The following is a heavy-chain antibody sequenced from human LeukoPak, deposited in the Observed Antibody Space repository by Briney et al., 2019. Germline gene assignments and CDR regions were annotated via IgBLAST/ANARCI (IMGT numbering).Heavy chain of an antibody. CDR2: ILGDDGRT. Sequence: GGSLRLSCAASGFTFNNYDMNWVRQAPGKGLEWLSGILGDDGRTYYADSVKGRLTISRDNSKDTLYLQMNGLRVEDTAVYYCVKTCSTTTCYEAYTWGRGTTVTVSS. D-gene: IGHD2-2*01. CDR1: GFTFNNYD. J-gene: IGHJ6*02. V-gene: IGHV3-23*01. CDR3: VKTCSTTTCYEAYT.